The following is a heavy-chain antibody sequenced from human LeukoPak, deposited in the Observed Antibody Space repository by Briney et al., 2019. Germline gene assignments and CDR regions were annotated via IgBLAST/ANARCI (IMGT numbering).Heavy chain of an antibody. Sequence: SETLSLTCTVSGGSISSSAFHWGWIRQPPGKGLEWIGSIYYSRNTYYNPSLKSRVTISVDTPKNQFSLNLTSVTAADTAVYFCARHLNYYYYYYMDVWGKGTTVTVSS. CDR1: GGSISSSAFH. V-gene: IGHV4-39*01. J-gene: IGHJ6*03. CDR3: ARHLNYYYYYYMDV. CDR2: IYYSRNT.